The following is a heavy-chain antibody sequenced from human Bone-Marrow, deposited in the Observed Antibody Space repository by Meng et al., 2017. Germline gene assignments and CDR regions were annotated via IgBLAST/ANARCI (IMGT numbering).Heavy chain of an antibody. V-gene: IGHV1-18*01. Sequence: ASVKVSCKASGYTFTSYGISWVRQAPGQGLEWMGWISAYNGNTNYAQKLQGRVTMTTDTSTSTAYMELRSLRSDDTAMYYCARDRDYYDSTDAARYFDYWGQGTLVTVSS. CDR2: ISAYNGNT. CDR1: GYTFTSYG. D-gene: IGHD3-22*01. J-gene: IGHJ4*02. CDR3: ARDRDYYDSTDAARYFDY.